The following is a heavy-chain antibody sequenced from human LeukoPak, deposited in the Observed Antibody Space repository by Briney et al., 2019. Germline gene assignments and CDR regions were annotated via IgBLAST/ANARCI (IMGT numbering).Heavy chain of an antibody. Sequence: QSGGSLRLSCAASGFTFSSYAIHWVRQGPGKGLEWVAVISFDGNNKYYADSVKGRFTISRDNSKNTLSLQMNSLRPEDTAVYYCARDRGVATMDYWGQGTLVTVSS. V-gene: IGHV3-30*14. CDR2: ISFDGNNK. D-gene: IGHD5-12*01. CDR1: GFTFSSYA. CDR3: ARDRGVATMDY. J-gene: IGHJ4*02.